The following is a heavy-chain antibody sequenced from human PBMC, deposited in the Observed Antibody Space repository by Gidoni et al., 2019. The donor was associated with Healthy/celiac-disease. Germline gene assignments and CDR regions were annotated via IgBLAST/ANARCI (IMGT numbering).Heavy chain of an antibody. V-gene: IGHV1-46*01. CDR3: ARVAGHCTNGVCYGAYYYYMDV. D-gene: IGHD2-8*01. CDR1: GYTFTSYY. Sequence: QVQLVQSGAEVKKPGASVKVSCKASGYTFTSYYMHWVRQAPGQGLEWMGIINPSGGSTSYAQKFQGRVTMTRDTSTSTVYMELSSLRSEDTAVYYCARVAGHCTNGVCYGAYYYYMDVWGKGTTVTVSS. J-gene: IGHJ6*03. CDR2: INPSGGST.